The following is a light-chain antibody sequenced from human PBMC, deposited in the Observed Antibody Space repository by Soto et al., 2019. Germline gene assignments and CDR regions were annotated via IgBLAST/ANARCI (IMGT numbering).Light chain of an antibody. CDR2: AVS. Sequence: QSVLTQPASVSGSPGQSITISCTGTSSDVGSYNLVSWYQQHPGKAPKLMIYAVSKRPSGVSNRFSGSKSGNTASLTISGLQAEDEADYYCCSYAGSSTAYVFGTGTKLTVL. CDR1: SSDVGSYNL. J-gene: IGLJ1*01. V-gene: IGLV2-23*02. CDR3: CSYAGSSTAYV.